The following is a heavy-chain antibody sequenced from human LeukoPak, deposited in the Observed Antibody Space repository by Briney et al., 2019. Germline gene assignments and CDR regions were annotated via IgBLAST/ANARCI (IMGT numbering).Heavy chain of an antibody. CDR3: ARENWFDS. V-gene: IGHV3-48*03. Sequence: PVGSLGLSCAASGFTFSSYEMNWVRQAPGKGLQWVSYISGSGSTIWYADSVKGRFTISRDNAKNSLYLQMNSLRAEDTAVYYCARENWFDSWGQGTLVTASP. CDR2: ISGSGSTI. CDR1: GFTFSSYE. J-gene: IGHJ5*01.